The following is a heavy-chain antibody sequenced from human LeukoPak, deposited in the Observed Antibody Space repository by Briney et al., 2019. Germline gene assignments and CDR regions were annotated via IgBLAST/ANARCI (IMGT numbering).Heavy chain of an antibody. CDR3: ARVYSSSSAPVDY. J-gene: IGHJ4*02. CDR2: IYHSGST. CDR1: GYSISRGYY. D-gene: IGHD6-6*01. V-gene: IGHV4-38-2*02. Sequence: SETLSLTCTVSGYSISRGYYWGWIRPPPGKGLEGIGSIYHSGSTYYNPSLKSRVTISVDTSKNQFSLKLSSVTAADTAVYYCARVYSSSSAPVDYWGQGTLVTVSS.